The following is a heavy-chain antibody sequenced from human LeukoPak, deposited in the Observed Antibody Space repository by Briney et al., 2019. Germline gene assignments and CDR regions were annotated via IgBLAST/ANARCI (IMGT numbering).Heavy chain of an antibody. CDR1: GFTFSSYE. CDR3: ARATDYGDYVDY. J-gene: IGHJ4*02. V-gene: IGHV3-48*03. D-gene: IGHD4-17*01. Sequence: GGSLRLSCAASGFTFSSYEMNWVRQAPGKGLEWVSYISSSGSTIYYADSVKGRFTISRDNAKNSLYLQMNSLRAEDTAVYYCARATDYGDYVDYWGQGTLVTVSS. CDR2: ISSSGSTI.